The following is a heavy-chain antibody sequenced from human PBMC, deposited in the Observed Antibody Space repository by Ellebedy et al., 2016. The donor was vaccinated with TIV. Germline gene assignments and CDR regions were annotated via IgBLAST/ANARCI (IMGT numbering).Heavy chain of an antibody. D-gene: IGHD3-22*01. CDR2: IIPIFGTA. Sequence: SVKVSXXASGGTFSSYAISWVRQAPGQGLEWMGGIIPIFGTANYAQKFQGRVTITADESTSTAYMELSSLRSEDTAVYYCASLGFGYYDSSGYYPGRPYYYYGMDVWGQGTTVTVSS. CDR3: ASLGFGYYDSSGYYPGRPYYYYGMDV. V-gene: IGHV1-69*13. CDR1: GGTFSSYA. J-gene: IGHJ6*02.